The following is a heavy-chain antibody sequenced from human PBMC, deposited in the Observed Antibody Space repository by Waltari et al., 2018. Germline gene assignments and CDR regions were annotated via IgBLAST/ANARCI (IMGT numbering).Heavy chain of an antibody. CDR3: ARDLGWGSLDY. J-gene: IGHJ4*03. Sequence: QVQLVESGGGVVQPGRSLRLSAAASGFPVRRHGIHWVRQAPGRGLEWVADVWADGTHKYYADSVKGRFTISRDESENTVFLQMNSLSAEDTAEYYCARDLGWGSLDYRGQGVLVTVSS. D-gene: IGHD3-16*01. CDR2: VWADGTHK. CDR1: GFPVRRHG. V-gene: IGHV3-33*01.